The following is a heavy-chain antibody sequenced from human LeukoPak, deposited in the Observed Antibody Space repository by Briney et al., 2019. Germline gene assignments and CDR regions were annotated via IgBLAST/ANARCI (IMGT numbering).Heavy chain of an antibody. CDR1: GGSISSDY. J-gene: IGHJ4*02. V-gene: IGHV4-59*01. Sequence: SETLSLTCTVSGGSISSDYWSWIRQPPGKGLEWIGYFYYSGSTNYNPSLKSRVTISLDTSKNQFSLKLSSVTAADTAVYYCARVEGYGSGSLYWGQGTLVTVSS. CDR3: ARVEGYGSGSLY. D-gene: IGHD3-10*01. CDR2: FYYSGST.